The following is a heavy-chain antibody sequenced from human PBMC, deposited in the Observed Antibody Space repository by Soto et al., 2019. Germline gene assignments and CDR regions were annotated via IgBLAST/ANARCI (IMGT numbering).Heavy chain of an antibody. D-gene: IGHD6-19*01. Sequence: GESMGPSFAASGFALHRDGMFWVRHALSKWVEREALISYDVSNKYYTDSVYGRFTISRDNSNNTQYLQMISLRAEDTAVYYSAKDIGSGWEYYFDYWGQGTLVTVS. CDR3: AKDIGSGWEYYFDY. V-gene: IGHV3-30*18. CDR2: ISYDVSNK. J-gene: IGHJ4*02. CDR1: GFALHRDG.